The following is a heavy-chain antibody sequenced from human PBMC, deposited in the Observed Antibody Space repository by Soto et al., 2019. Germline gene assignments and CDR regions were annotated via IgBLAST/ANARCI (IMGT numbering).Heavy chain of an antibody. Sequence: QPGGSLRLSCAASGFTFSSYDMHWVRQATGKGLEWVSAIGTAGDTYYSGSVKGRFSVSRENVKNSLYLQMNSLRAGDTAVYYCARGGDCSKTSCYWARLYYGLDVWGQGTTVTVSS. D-gene: IGHD2-2*01. CDR2: IGTAGDT. V-gene: IGHV3-13*01. J-gene: IGHJ6*02. CDR3: ARGGDCSKTSCYWARLYYGLDV. CDR1: GFTFSSYD.